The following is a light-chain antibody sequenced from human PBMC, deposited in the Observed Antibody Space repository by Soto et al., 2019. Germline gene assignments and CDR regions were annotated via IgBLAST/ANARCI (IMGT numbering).Light chain of an antibody. CDR3: AAWDDSLNGNYV. V-gene: IGLV1-44*01. J-gene: IGLJ1*01. CDR1: SSNIGSNT. Sequence: QSVLTQPPSASVTPGQRVTISCSGSSSNIGSNTVNWYQQLPGTAPKLLIYSNNQRPSGVPDRFSGSKSGTSASLAISGLQSEDEADYYCAAWDDSLNGNYVFGTGTRSPS. CDR2: SNN.